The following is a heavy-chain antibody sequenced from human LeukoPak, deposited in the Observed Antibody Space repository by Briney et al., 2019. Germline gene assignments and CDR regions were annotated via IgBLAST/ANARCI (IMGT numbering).Heavy chain of an antibody. CDR2: IYPGDSDT. D-gene: IGHD3-3*01. V-gene: IGHV5-51*01. CDR3: ARRPYYDFWSGYSPSDAFDI. Sequence: GESLKIPCKGSGYSFTSYWIGWVRQMPGKGLEWMGIIYPGDSDTRYSPSFQGQVTISADKSISTAYLQWSSLKASDTAMYYCARRPYYDFWSGYSPSDAFDIWGQGTMVTVSS. J-gene: IGHJ3*02. CDR1: GYSFTSYW.